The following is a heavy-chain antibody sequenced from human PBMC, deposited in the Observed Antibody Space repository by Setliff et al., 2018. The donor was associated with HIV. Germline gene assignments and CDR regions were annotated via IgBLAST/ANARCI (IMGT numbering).Heavy chain of an antibody. D-gene: IGHD3-22*01. CDR3: ARGSYHDSSPLANDY. V-gene: IGHV4-39*07. CDR1: GGSISSSSFY. Sequence: SETLSLTCTVSGGSISSSSFYWGWIRQSPGKGLEWIGSGFHSGTTYYNPSLKSRVTISVDTSKNQLSPKVNSVTAADTAVYYCARGSYHDSSPLANDYWDRGKMVTVSS. CDR2: GFHSGTT. J-gene: IGHJ4*02.